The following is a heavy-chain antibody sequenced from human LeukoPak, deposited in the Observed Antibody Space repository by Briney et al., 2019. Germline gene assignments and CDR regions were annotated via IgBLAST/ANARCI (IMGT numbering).Heavy chain of an antibody. CDR3: ARTLRITIFGVVIKSYYYYMDV. CDR1: GGSISSYY. Sequence: SETLSLTCTVSGGSISSYYWSWFRQPPGKGLEWIGYIYYSGSTNYNPSLKSRVTISVDTSKNQFSLKLSSVTAADTAVYYCARTLRITIFGVVIKSYYYYMDVWGKGTTVTVSS. V-gene: IGHV4-59*01. D-gene: IGHD3-3*01. CDR2: IYYSGST. J-gene: IGHJ6*03.